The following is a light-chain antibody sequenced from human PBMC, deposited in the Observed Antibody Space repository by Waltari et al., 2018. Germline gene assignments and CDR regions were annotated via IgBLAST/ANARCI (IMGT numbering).Light chain of an antibody. CDR2: WSA. CDR3: QRYFDIVL. V-gene: IGKV4-1*01. Sequence: DIVMTQSPDSLAVSLGERATINCKSSRSVLYQPNNKNYLAGYQQKPGQPPKLPSDWSAIRGAGVPDRFSGSGSGTDFTLTISSLQAEDVAVYYCQRYFDIVLFGQGTRVEIK. CDR1: RSVLYQPNNKNY. J-gene: IGKJ5*01.